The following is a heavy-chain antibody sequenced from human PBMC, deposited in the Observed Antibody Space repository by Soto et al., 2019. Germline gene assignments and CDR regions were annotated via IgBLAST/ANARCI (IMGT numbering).Heavy chain of an antibody. CDR2: ISAYNGNT. V-gene: IGHV1-18*01. CDR3: AGDLRSIVATIWADYYFDY. Sequence: ASVKVSCKASGYTFTSYGISWVRQAPGQGPEWMGWISAYNGNTNYAQKLQGRVTMTTDTSTSTAYKELRSLRSDDTAVYYCAGDLRSIVATIWADYYFDYWG. J-gene: IGHJ4*01. D-gene: IGHD5-12*01. CDR1: GYTFTSYG.